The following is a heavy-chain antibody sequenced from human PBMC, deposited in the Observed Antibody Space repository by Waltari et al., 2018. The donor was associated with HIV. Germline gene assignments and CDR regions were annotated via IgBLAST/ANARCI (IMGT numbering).Heavy chain of an antibody. V-gene: IGHV3-33*01. CDR3: ARDIGYGTDFFDY. J-gene: IGHJ4*01. D-gene: IGHD6-13*01. Sequence: QVQLVESGGAVAQPGMSLRLSCAASGFTFRRYGMQWVRQTPGKRLEWVASIWHNGSYASYADSVKGRSTISRDNSRDTLYLQINILRVEDAGIYYCARDIGYGTDFFDYWGRGTLVAISS. CDR2: IWHNGSYA. CDR1: GFTFRRYG.